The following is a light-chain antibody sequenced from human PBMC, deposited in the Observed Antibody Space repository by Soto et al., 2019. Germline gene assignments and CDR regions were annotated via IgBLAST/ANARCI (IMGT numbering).Light chain of an antibody. Sequence: EIVMTQSPATLSVSPGEGATLSCRASQSVRSSLAWYQQKPVQAPRLLISGASTRATGIPARFSGSGSATEFTLTISSLQSEDFAVYYCQQYKDWPLTFGPGTKVDIK. J-gene: IGKJ3*01. V-gene: IGKV3-15*01. CDR2: GAS. CDR3: QQYKDWPLT. CDR1: QSVRSS.